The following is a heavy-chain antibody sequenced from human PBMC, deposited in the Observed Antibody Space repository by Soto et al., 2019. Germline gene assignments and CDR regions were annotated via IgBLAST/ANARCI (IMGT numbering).Heavy chain of an antibody. Sequence: GGSLRLSCAASGFTFSSYWMSWVRQAPGKGLEWVANIKQDGSEKYYVDSVKGRFTISRDNAKNSLYLQMNSLRAEDTAVYYCARDALTYYYGSGSYLGRPDYWGQGTLVTVS. CDR1: GFTFSSYW. CDR3: ARDALTYYYGSGSYLGRPDY. CDR2: IKQDGSEK. D-gene: IGHD3-10*01. J-gene: IGHJ4*02. V-gene: IGHV3-7*01.